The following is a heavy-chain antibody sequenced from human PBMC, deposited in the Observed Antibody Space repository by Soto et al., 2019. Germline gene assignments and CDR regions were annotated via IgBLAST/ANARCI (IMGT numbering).Heavy chain of an antibody. CDR1: GGSFSCYY. V-gene: IGHV4-34*01. Sequence: SETLSLTCAVYGGSFSCYYWSWIRQPPGKGLEWIGEINHSGSTNYNPSLKSRVTISVDTSKNQFSLKLSSVTAADTAVYYCARGTEXYYDILTGYYRGCWFDPWGQGTLVTVSS. CDR2: INHSGST. J-gene: IGHJ5*02. D-gene: IGHD3-9*01. CDR3: ARGTEXYYDILTGYYRGCWFDP.